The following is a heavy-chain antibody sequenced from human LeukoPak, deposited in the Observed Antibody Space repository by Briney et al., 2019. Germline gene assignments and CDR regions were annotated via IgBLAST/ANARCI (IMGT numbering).Heavy chain of an antibody. V-gene: IGHV4-31*11. D-gene: IGHD3-16*01. CDR1: GGSFSGYY. CDR3: ARDNGDDYVWGSYPDIWFDP. J-gene: IGHJ5*02. Sequence: SETLSLTCAVYGGSFSGYYWSWIRQHPGKGLEWIGYIYYSGSTYYNPSLKSRVTISVDTSKNQFSLKLSSVTAADTAVYYCARDNGDDYVWGSYPDIWFDPWGQGTLVTVSS. CDR2: IYYSGST.